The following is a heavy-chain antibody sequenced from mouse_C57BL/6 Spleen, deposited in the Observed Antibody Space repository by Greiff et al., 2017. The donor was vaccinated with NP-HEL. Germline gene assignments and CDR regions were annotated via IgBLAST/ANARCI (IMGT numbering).Heavy chain of an antibody. V-gene: IGHV1-80*01. CDR1: GYAFSSYW. Sequence: VKLQESGAELVKPGASVKISCKASGYAFSSYWMNWVKQRPGKGLEWIGQIYPGDGDTNYNGKFKGKATLTADKSSSTAYMQLSSLTSEDSAVYFCATGTVVDAMDYWGQGTSVTVSS. CDR2: IYPGDGDT. J-gene: IGHJ4*01. CDR3: ATGTVVDAMDY. D-gene: IGHD1-1*01.